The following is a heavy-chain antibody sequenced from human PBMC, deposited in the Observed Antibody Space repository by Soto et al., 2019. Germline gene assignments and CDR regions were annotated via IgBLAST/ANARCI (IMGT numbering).Heavy chain of an antibody. D-gene: IGHD3-10*01. CDR3: ARVVYYGSGSYYNRGLENWFDP. CDR2: IIPILGIA. V-gene: IGHV1-69*02. CDR1: GGTFSSYT. Sequence: QVQLVQSGAEVKKPGSSVKVSCKASGGTFSSYTISCVRQAPGQGLEWMGRIIPILGIANYAQKFQGRVTITADKSTSTAYMELSRLRSEDTAVYYCARVVYYGSGSYYNRGLENWFDPWGQGTLVTVSS. J-gene: IGHJ5*02.